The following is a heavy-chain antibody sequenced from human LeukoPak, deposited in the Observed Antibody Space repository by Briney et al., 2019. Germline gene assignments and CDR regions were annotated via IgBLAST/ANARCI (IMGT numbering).Heavy chain of an antibody. CDR2: INPNSGGT. V-gene: IGHV1-2*02. Sequence: ASVKVSCKASGYTFTGYYMHWVRQAPGQGLEWMGWINPNSGGTNYVQKFQGRVTMTRDTSISTAYMELSRLRSDDTAVYYCARSVAARDIDYWGQGTLVTVSS. CDR3: ARSVAARDIDY. CDR1: GYTFTGYY. D-gene: IGHD6-6*01. J-gene: IGHJ4*02.